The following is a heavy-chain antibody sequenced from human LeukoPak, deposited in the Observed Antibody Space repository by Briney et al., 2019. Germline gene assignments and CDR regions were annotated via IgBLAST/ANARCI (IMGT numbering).Heavy chain of an antibody. CDR3: ARFKGYSFDY. J-gene: IGHJ4*02. CDR2: IYHSGST. CDR1: GYSISSGYY. D-gene: IGHD5-12*01. Sequence: SETLSLTCTVSGYSISSGYYWGWIRQPPGQGLEWIGSIYHSGSTYYNPSLKSRVTISVDTSKNQFSLKLSSVTAADTAVYYCARFKGYSFDYWGQGTLVTVSS. V-gene: IGHV4-38-2*02.